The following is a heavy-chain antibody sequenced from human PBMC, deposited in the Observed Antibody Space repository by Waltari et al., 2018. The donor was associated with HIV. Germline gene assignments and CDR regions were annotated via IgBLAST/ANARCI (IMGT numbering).Heavy chain of an antibody. CDR2: IVVGNCKI. D-gene: IGHD3-16*01. CDR3: AAVTHYYDR. J-gene: IGHJ4*02. V-gene: IGHV1-58*01. Sequence: QAQLVQSEPAVKKPGTSRTGSCGASGSNISNTVVQWVRQTRGHRLEWIGWIVVGNCKINYAQKFQKRVTITRDMSTGTAYMVLNSLIIDDTAVYYCAAVTHYYDRWGQGTPVTVSS. CDR1: GSNISNTV.